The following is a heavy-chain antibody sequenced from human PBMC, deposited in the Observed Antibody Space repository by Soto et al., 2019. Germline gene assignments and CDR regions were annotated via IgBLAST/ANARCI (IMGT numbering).Heavy chain of an antibody. J-gene: IGHJ4*02. CDR3: ARWDGYGDV. CDR2: LSGGGSNT. CDR1: GFRFSTYS. D-gene: IGHD4-17*01. Sequence: PXGALRAPCSAPGFRFSTYSMAWVRQTPGKGLAWVSGLSGGGSNTFYADSVQGRFTISVVNSKNTVYLQMNSLRVEDKAVYYCARWDGYGDVWGQGTLVTVYS. V-gene: IGHV3-23*01.